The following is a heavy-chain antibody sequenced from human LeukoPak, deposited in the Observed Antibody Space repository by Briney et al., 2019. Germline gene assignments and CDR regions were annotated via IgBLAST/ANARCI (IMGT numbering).Heavy chain of an antibody. J-gene: IGHJ1*01. CDR3: TPLTYHYDSSGYYYVGYFQH. CDR2: IKSKTDGGTT. V-gene: IGHV3-15*05. D-gene: IGHD3-22*01. CDR1: GFTFRNAW. Sequence: PGGSLRLSCAASGFTFRNAWMSWVRQAPGKGLEWVGRIKSKTDGGTTDYAAPVQGRFTISRDDSKNTLYLQMNSVKTEDTAVYYCTPLTYHYDSSGYYYVGYFQHWGQGTLVTVSS.